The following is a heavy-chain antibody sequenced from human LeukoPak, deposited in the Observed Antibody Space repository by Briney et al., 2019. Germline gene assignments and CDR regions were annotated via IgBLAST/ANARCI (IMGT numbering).Heavy chain of an antibody. J-gene: IGHJ4*02. D-gene: IGHD6-19*01. Sequence: SETLSLTCIVSGGSISSSSHYWGWIRQPPGKGLEWIGNIHYTGSTYYSPSLGSRVTVSVDTSKNQFSLKLTSVTAADTAVYYCARTPAVPGTFDYWGQGTLVIVSS. CDR2: IHYTGST. V-gene: IGHV4-39*01. CDR1: GGSISSSSHY. CDR3: ARTPAVPGTFDY.